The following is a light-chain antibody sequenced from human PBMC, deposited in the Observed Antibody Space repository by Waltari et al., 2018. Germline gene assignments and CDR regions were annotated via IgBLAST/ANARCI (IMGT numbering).Light chain of an antibody. J-gene: IGKJ2*01. CDR2: AAS. Sequence: DIQMTQSPSSLSASVGDRVTIPCRASQGISNYLAWFQQKPGKAPKSQNYAASSLQSGDPAHRRGIGSGQEFKRTISSLQPEDFATSYCPQYNSYPYTFGQGTKLKIK. CDR1: QGISNY. CDR3: PQYNSYPYT. V-gene: IGKV1-16*02.